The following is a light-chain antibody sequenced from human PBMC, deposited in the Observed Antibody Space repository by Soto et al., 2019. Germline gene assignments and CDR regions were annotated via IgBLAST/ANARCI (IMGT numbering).Light chain of an antibody. V-gene: IGKV3-11*01. CDR1: QSVSSNY. J-gene: IGKJ4*01. CDR2: DAF. Sequence: EIVLTQSPGTLSLSPGERATLSCRASQSVSSNYLGWFQQKPGQAPRLLIDDAFNRATGIPARFTGSGSGSDFTLTISSLEPEDFGVYYCRQRYNWPLTFGGGTKVDIK. CDR3: RQRYNWPLT.